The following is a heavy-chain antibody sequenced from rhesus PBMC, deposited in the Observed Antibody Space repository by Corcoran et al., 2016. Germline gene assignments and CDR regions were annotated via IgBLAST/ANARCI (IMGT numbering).Heavy chain of an antibody. D-gene: IGHD6-31*01. J-gene: IGHJ4*01. V-gene: IGHV3-37*01. CDR3: ARSSSGRGWYFDS. CDR1: GFLFSDSY. CDR2: FRGRQNNV. Sequence: EVHLVESGGGLAQPGGSLRLFCVAYGFLFSDSYMDWVRQTLGKGLGWGASFRGRQNNVYNADSVKGRFSLSRDIAKNTLYLQMNSLRPDDTAVYFCARSSSGRGWYFDSWGQGVLVAVSS.